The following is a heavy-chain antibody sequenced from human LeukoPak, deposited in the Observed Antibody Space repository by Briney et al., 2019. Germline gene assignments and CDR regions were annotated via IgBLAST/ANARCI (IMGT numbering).Heavy chain of an antibody. Sequence: GGSLRLSYAASGFTFDDYAMHWVRQAPGKGLEWVSGISWNSGSIGYADSVKGRFTISRDNAKNSLYLQMNSLRAEDTALYYCAKGRDLTAMASYFDYWGQGTLVTVSS. CDR1: GFTFDDYA. J-gene: IGHJ4*02. CDR3: AKGRDLTAMASYFDY. D-gene: IGHD5-18*01. CDR2: ISWNSGSI. V-gene: IGHV3-9*01.